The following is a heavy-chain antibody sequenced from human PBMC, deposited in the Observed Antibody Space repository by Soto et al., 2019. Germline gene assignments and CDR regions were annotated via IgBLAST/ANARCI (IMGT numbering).Heavy chain of an antibody. CDR1: GFIAHNYA. CDR2: FSGSGGAT. V-gene: IGHV3-23*01. D-gene: IGHD4-17*01. CDR3: AKAVRDY. Sequence: PGGSVRLSYSASGFIAHNYAMSWVRQAPGKGLEWVSGFSGSGGATFYADSVKGRFTISRDSSKNTIYLQMDRLRADDTAVYYFAKAVRDYWGRGSLVTVS. J-gene: IGHJ4*02.